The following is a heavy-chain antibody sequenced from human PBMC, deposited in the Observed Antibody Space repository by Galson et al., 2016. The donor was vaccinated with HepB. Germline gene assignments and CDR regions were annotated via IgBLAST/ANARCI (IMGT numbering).Heavy chain of an antibody. V-gene: IGHV6-1*01. CDR1: GDSVSSNSAA. D-gene: IGHD2/OR15-2a*01. Sequence: CAISGDSVSSNSAAWTWIRQPLLRGLEWLGRTYYRSKWYNDYAVSVKSRISIHPDTSKNQFSLQLNSVTPEDTAVYYCARVRCSTFRCQNWFDPWGQGTLVTVSS. CDR3: ARVRCSTFRCQNWFDP. CDR2: TYYRSKWYN. J-gene: IGHJ5*02.